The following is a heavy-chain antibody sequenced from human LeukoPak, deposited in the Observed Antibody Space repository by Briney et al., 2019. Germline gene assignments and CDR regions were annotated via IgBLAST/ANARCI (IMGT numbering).Heavy chain of an antibody. Sequence: LRLSCAASGFTFSDYYMSWIRQPPGKGLEWIGSIYYSGSSFYNPSLKSRVTLSVDTSTNQFSLNLNSATAADTAVYYCARLLDSSGDYWGQGTLVTVSS. J-gene: IGHJ4*02. D-gene: IGHD3-22*01. V-gene: IGHV4-39*01. CDR2: IYYSGSS. CDR3: ARLLDSSGDY. CDR1: GFTFSDYY.